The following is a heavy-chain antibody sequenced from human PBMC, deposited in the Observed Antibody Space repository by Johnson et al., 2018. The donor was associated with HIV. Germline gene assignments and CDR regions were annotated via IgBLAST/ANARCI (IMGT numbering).Heavy chain of an antibody. J-gene: IGHJ3*01. CDR3: ARDGESQQLPLGDAFDV. V-gene: IGHV3-74*01. CDR1: RFTLSRYW. Sequence: VPLVESRVDFVQPGWSLRLSCSASRFTLSRYWMHWVRQVPGKGLVWVSGINSDGSDTRYADSVKCRFTISRDNAKTTLYLQMNSLRAEDTAMYYCARDGESQQLPLGDAFDVWGQGTMVTVSS. D-gene: IGHD6-13*01. CDR2: INSDGSDT.